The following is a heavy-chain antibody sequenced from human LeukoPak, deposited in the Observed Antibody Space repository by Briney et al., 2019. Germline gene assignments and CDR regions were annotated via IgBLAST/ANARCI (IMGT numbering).Heavy chain of an antibody. Sequence: GGSLRLSRAASGFTFSSYSMQWVRQAPGKGLEWVAVISYDGSNKYYADSVKGRFTVSRDNSKNTLYLQINSLRAEDTAMLHCARDGYNFAFDYWGQGTLVTVSS. D-gene: IGHD5-24*01. CDR2: ISYDGSNK. CDR3: ARDGYNFAFDY. J-gene: IGHJ4*02. CDR1: GFTFSSYS. V-gene: IGHV3-30-3*01.